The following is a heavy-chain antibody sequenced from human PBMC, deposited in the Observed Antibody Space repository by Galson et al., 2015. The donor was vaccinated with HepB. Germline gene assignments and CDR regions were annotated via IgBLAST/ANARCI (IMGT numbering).Heavy chain of an antibody. V-gene: IGHV3-20*04. J-gene: IGHJ4*02. Sequence: SLRLSCAASGFTFDDYGMSWVRQAPGKGLEWVSGINWNGGSTGYADSVKGRFTISRDNAKNSLYLQMNSLRAEDTALYYCARDTYYYDSSGSPLQDYWGQGTLVTVSS. CDR3: ARDTYYYDSSGSPLQDY. CDR2: INWNGGST. D-gene: IGHD3-22*01. CDR1: GFTFDDYG.